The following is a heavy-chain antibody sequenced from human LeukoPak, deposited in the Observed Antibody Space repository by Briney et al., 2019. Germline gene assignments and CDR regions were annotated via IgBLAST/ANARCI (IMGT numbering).Heavy chain of an antibody. J-gene: IGHJ5*02. Sequence: GASVKVSYKASGYTFTSYGISWVRQAPGQGLEWMGWISAYNGNTIYAQKLQGKVTMTTDTSTSTAYMELRSLRSDDTAVYYCARAVGITGTRGRWFDPWGQGTLVTVSS. CDR2: ISAYNGNT. V-gene: IGHV1-18*01. CDR1: GYTFTSYG. CDR3: ARAVGITGTRGRWFDP. D-gene: IGHD1-7*01.